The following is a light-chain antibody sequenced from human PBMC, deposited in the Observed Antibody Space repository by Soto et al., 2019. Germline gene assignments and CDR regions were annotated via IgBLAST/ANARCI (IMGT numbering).Light chain of an antibody. V-gene: IGKV3-15*01. CDR2: AVS. CDR1: HSVISN. CDR3: QGSYKWPLT. J-gene: IGKJ1*01. Sequence: EIMMPQPPGTLSASPGERATLSCRASHSVISNLAWYQQKPGQAPRLLIPAVSTRATGIPARCSGSGSGTESTLTIRGLQSEDCAVYYCQGSYKWPLTLGQGTKVEIK.